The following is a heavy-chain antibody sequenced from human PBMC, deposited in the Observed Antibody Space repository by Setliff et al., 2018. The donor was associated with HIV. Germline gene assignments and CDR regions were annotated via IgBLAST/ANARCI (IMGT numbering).Heavy chain of an antibody. J-gene: IGHJ6*03. CDR2: IDWDDDK. D-gene: IGHD6-19*01. CDR1: GFSLSTSGMC. CDR3: ARIHSSADYYYMDV. Sequence: SGPTLVNPTQTLALTCTFSGFSLSTSGMCVSWIRQPPGKALEWLARIDWDDDKYYSTSLKTRLTISKDTSKNQVVLTMTNMDPVDTATYYCARIHSSADYYYMDVWGKGTTVTVSS. V-gene: IGHV2-70*11.